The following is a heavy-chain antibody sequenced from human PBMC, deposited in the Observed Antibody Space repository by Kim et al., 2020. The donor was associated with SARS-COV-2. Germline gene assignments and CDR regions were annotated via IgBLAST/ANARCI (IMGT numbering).Heavy chain of an antibody. Sequence: SVKVSCKASGGTFSSYAISWVRQAPGQGLEWMGGIIPIFGTANYAQKFQGRVTITADESTSTAYMELSSLRSEDTAVYYCARRRALSGSYYYWGQGTLVTVSS. CDR2: IIPIFGTA. V-gene: IGHV1-69*13. CDR1: GGTFSSYA. CDR3: ARRRALSGSYYY. J-gene: IGHJ4*02. D-gene: IGHD1-26*01.